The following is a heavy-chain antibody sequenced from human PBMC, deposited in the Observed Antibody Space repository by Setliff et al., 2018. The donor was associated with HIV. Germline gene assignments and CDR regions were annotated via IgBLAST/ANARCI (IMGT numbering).Heavy chain of an antibody. CDR1: GYSISSGYY. D-gene: IGHD6-19*01. V-gene: IGHV4-38-2*01. Sequence: PSETLSLTCAVSGYSISSGYYWGWIRQPPGKGLEWIGTIYHSGSTYYNPSLKSRLTISVDTSKNQFSLKLNSVTAADTAVYYCARVRGSSGWYVFDYWGQGTLVTGSS. CDR3: ARVRGSSGWYVFDY. J-gene: IGHJ4*02. CDR2: IYHSGST.